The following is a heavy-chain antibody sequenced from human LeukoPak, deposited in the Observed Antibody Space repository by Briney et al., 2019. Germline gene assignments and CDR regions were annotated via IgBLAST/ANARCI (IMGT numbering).Heavy chain of an antibody. J-gene: IGHJ6*02. CDR1: GFTFSSYS. D-gene: IGHD2-2*02. CDR3: ARSYCSSTSCYNPPLYYYYYGMDV. V-gene: IGHV3-21*01. CDR2: ISSSSSYI. Sequence: PGGSLRLSCAASGFTFSSYSMNWVRQAPGKGLEWVSSISSSSSYIYYADSVKGRFTISRDNAKNSLYLQMNSLRAEDTAVYYCARSYCSSTSCYNPPLYYYYYGMDVWGQGTTVTVSS.